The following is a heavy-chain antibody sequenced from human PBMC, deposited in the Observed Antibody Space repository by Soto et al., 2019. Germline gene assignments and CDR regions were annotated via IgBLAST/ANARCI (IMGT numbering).Heavy chain of an antibody. CDR2: IDPSDSYT. V-gene: IGHV5-10-1*01. CDR3: ARVVAGTSYYYYGMDV. D-gene: IGHD6-19*01. J-gene: IGHJ6*02. Sequence: GESLKISCKGSGYSFTSYWISWVRQMPGKGLEWMGRIDPSDSYTNYSSSFQGHVTISADKSISTAYLQWSSLKASDTAMYYCARVVAGTSYYYYGMDVWGQGTTVTVSS. CDR1: GYSFTSYW.